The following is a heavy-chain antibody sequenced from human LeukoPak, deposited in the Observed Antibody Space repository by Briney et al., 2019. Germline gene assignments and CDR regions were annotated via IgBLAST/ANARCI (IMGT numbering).Heavy chain of an antibody. CDR3: AELGITMIGGV. V-gene: IGHV3-48*01. CDR1: GFTFTVYS. Sequence: GGSLRLSCAASGFTFTVYSMTWVRQAPGKVLEWISHISAASHGIYYADSVKGRFTISRDNAKDSVYLQMNSLRAEDTAVYFCAELGITMIGGVWGKGTTVTISS. D-gene: IGHD3-10*02. J-gene: IGHJ6*04. CDR2: ISAASHGI.